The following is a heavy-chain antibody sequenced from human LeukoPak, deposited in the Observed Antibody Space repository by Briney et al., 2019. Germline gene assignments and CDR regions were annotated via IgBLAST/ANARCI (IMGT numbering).Heavy chain of an antibody. CDR2: INHSGST. J-gene: IGHJ4*02. CDR1: GGSFSGYY. D-gene: IGHD2-2*01. CDR3: ARALAAAFDY. V-gene: IGHV4-34*01. Sequence: SETLSLTCVVYGGSFSGYYWSWIRQPPGKGLEWIGEINHSGSTNYNPSLKSRVTISVDTSKNQFSLRLSSVTAADTAVYYCARALAAAFDYWGQGTLVTVSS.